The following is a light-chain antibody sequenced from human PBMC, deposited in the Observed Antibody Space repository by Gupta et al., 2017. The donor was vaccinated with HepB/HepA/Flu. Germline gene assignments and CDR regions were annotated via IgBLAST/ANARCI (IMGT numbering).Light chain of an antibody. J-gene: IGKJ3*01. V-gene: IGKV1-27*01. CDR1: RGISTY. Sequence: DTQMTQSPSSLSASVGDRVTITCRASRGISTYLAWYQQKLGSVPKLLIYSTSTLQSGVPSRFSGSGSGTDFTLTISSLQPEDVATYYCQKYNNAPLTFGHGTKVDVK. CDR2: STS. CDR3: QKYNNAPLT.